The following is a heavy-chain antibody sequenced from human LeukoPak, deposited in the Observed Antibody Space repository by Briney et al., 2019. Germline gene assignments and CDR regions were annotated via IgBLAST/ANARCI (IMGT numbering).Heavy chain of an antibody. V-gene: IGHV4-39*01. D-gene: IGHD3-3*01. J-gene: IGHJ4*02. CDR2: IYYSGST. CDR3: ARHNYDFWSGFLGPVDY. Sequence: SETLSLTCTVSGGSIGSSSYYWGWIRQPPGKGLEWIGNIYYSGSTYYNPSLKSRVTISVDTSKNQFSLKLSSVTAADTAVYYCARHNYDFWSGFLGPVDYWGQGTLVTVSS. CDR1: GGSIGSSSYY.